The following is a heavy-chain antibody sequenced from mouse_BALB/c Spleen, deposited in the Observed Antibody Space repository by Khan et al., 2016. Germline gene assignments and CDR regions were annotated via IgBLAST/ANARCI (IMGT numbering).Heavy chain of an antibody. J-gene: IGHJ4*01. CDR2: INPSTGYT. CDR3: ASSTVVADAMDY. D-gene: IGHD1-1*01. Sequence: QVRLQQSGAELAKPGASVKMSCKASGYTFTSYWMHWVKQRPGQGLEWIGYINPSTGYTEYNQKFKDKATLTADKSSSTAYMQLSSLTSEDSAVYYCASSTVVADAMDYWGQGTSVTVSS. V-gene: IGHV1-7*01. CDR1: GYTFTSYW.